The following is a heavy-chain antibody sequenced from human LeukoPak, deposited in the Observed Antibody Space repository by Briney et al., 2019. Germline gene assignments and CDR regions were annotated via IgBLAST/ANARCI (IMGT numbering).Heavy chain of an antibody. J-gene: IGHJ4*02. D-gene: IGHD2-15*01. CDR2: IYYSGST. CDR3: ARKVVVAAREAYFDY. CDR1: GGSISSYY. V-gene: IGHV4-59*01. Sequence: SETLSLTCTVSGGSISSYYGSWIRQPPGKGLEWIGYIYYSGSTNYNPSLKSRVTISVDTSKNQFSLKLSSVTAADTAVYYCARKVVVAAREAYFDYWGQGTLVTVSS.